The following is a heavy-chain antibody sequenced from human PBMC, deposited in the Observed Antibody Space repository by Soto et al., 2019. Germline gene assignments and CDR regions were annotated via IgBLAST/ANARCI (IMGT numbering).Heavy chain of an antibody. V-gene: IGHV3-23*01. CDR2: ISGTGGST. J-gene: IGHJ4*02. CDR1: GFTFSSFA. D-gene: IGHD4-17*01. CDR3: AKGSKTTVRPGNFFDY. Sequence: GGSLRLSCAASGFTFSSFALSWVRQAPGKGLEWVSGISGTGGSTYLADSVKGRFTISRDNSKNTLYLQMNSLRAEDTAIYYCAKGSKTTVRPGNFFDYWGQGTLVTVSS.